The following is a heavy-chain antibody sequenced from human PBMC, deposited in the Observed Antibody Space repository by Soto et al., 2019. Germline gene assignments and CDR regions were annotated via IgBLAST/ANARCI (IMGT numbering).Heavy chain of an antibody. J-gene: IGHJ4*02. D-gene: IGHD3-3*01. CDR3: ASSFLNYDFWSGYPFDY. Sequence: SETLSLTCTVSGGSISSGGYYWSWIRQHPGKGLEWIGYIYYSGSTYYNPSLKSRVTISVDTSKNQFSLKLSSVTAADTAVYYCASSFLNYDFWSGYPFDYWGQGTLVTVSS. CDR1: GGSISSGGYY. V-gene: IGHV4-31*03. CDR2: IYYSGST.